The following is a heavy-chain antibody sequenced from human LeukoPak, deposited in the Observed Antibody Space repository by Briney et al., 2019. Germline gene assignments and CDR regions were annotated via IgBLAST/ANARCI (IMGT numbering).Heavy chain of an antibody. CDR3: AKSLSSGWSSYYFGD. D-gene: IGHD6-19*01. J-gene: IGHJ4*02. V-gene: IGHV3-7*01. Sequence: GGSLRLSCAASGFTLSRYWMSWVRQAPGKGLEWVANINEDGGERHYVDSVKGRFTISRDNSKNTLYLQMNSLRPEDTAVYYCAKSLSSGWSSYYFGDWGQGALVTVSS. CDR1: GFTLSRYW. CDR2: INEDGGER.